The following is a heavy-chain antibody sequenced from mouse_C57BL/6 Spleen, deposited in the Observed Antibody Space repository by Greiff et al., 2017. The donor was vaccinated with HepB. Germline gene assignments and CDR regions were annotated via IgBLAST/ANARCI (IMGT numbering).Heavy chain of an antibody. CDR3: ASRITTVVATDWYFDV. Sequence: VQLQQSGPELVKPGASVKISCKASGYSFTGYYINWVKQSPEKSLEWIGEINPSTGGTTYNQKFKAKATLTVDKSSSTAYMQLKSLTSEDSAVYYCASRITTVVATDWYFDVWGTGTTVTVSS. J-gene: IGHJ1*03. CDR1: GYSFTGYY. D-gene: IGHD1-1*01. V-gene: IGHV1-42*01. CDR2: INPSTGGT.